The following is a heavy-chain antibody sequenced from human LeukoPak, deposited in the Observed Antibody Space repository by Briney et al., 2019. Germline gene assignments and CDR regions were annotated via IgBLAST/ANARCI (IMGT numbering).Heavy chain of an antibody. V-gene: IGHV1-2*02. CDR3: ARVRIEAAGRGLDY. CDR2: VSPYSGDT. D-gene: IGHD6-13*01. Sequence: ASVTVSCKASGYTFTGHYMHWVRQAPGQALEWMGWVSPYSGDTNYAQNFEGRVTMTRDTFMSTAFMELSRLTSDDTAVYYCARVRIEAAGRGLDYWGQGTLVTVSS. CDR1: GYTFTGHY. J-gene: IGHJ4*02.